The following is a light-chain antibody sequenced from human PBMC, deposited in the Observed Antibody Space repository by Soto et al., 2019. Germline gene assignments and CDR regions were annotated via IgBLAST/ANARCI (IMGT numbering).Light chain of an antibody. CDR2: GVS. CDR3: HQYGDSPFT. Sequence: ETVMTQSPATLSVSPGERATLSCRASQSVGSDLAWYQQKPGQAPRLLIYGVSNRAIGISDRFSGSRSGTDFTLTISRLEPDDFGVYYCHQYGDSPFTFGPGTKVDIK. J-gene: IGKJ3*01. CDR1: QSVGSD. V-gene: IGKV3-20*01.